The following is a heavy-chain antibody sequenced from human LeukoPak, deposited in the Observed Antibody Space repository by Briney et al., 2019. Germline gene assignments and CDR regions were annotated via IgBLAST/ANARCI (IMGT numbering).Heavy chain of an antibody. CDR2: ISGSGGST. CDR1: GFTFSSYA. J-gene: IGHJ4*02. V-gene: IGHV3-23*01. CDR3: AKGPYCSSTICYLAPNDY. Sequence: PGGSLRLSCAASGFTFSSYAMSWVRQAPGKGLEWVSAISGSGGSTYYADSVKGRFTISRDNSKNTLYLQMNSLRAEDTAVYYCAKGPYCSSTICYLAPNDYWGQGTLVTVSS. D-gene: IGHD2-2*01.